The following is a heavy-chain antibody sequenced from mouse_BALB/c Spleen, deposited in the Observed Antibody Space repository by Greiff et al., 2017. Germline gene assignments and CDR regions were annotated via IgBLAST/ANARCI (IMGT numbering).Heavy chain of an antibody. CDR3: AKGLYYRYGNYYAMDY. CDR1: GYTFTSYW. D-gene: IGHD2-14*01. CDR2: INPSTGYT. Sequence: VQLHQSGAELAKPGASVKMSCKASGYTFTSYWMHWVKQRPGQGLEWIGYINPSTGYTEYNQKFKDKATLTADKSSSTAYMQLSSLTSEDSAVYYCAKGLYYRYGNYYAMDYWGQGTSVTVSS. V-gene: IGHV1-7*01. J-gene: IGHJ4*01.